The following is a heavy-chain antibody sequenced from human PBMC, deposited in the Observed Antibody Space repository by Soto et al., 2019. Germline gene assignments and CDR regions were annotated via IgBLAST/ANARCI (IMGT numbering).Heavy chain of an antibody. Sequence: QVQLQESGPGLVKPSETLSLTCTVSGGSISSYYWSWIRQPPGKGLEWIGHIYYSGSTNYNPSLKSRVTISVDTSKNQFSLKLSSVTAADTAVYYCARERAVPYYYYGMDVWGQGTTVTVSS. V-gene: IGHV4-59*01. CDR3: ARERAVPYYYYGMDV. CDR2: IYYSGST. D-gene: IGHD4-17*01. J-gene: IGHJ6*02. CDR1: GGSISSYY.